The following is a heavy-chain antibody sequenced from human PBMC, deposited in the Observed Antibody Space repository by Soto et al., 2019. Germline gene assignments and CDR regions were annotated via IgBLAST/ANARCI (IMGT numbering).Heavy chain of an antibody. CDR2: FDPGDGGT. D-gene: IGHD6-6*01. J-gene: IGHJ4*02. Sequence: SVKVSCKVSGYTLTELSMHWVRQAPGKGLEWMGVFDPGDGGTSYAQKFQGRVTMTGDTSTSTVYMELSSLRSEDTAVYYCARDRIAARLSLVYWGQGTLVTVSS. CDR1: GYTLTELS. V-gene: IGHV1-24*01. CDR3: ARDRIAARLSLVY.